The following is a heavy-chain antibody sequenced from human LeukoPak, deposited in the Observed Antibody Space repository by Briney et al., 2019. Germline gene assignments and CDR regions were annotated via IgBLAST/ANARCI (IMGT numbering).Heavy chain of an antibody. J-gene: IGHJ4*02. D-gene: IGHD5-18*01. CDR2: IYYNGDT. CDR3: ARVLRAASWRSYDY. V-gene: IGHV4-61*01. CDR1: GGSVSNSLYY. Sequence: SETLSLTCTVSGGSVSNSLYYWSWIRQPPGKGLEWIGYIYYNGDTNYNPSLKSRVIISIDTSSNQFSLRLNSMTAADTAVYYCARVLRAASWRSYDYWGQGSLVTVSS.